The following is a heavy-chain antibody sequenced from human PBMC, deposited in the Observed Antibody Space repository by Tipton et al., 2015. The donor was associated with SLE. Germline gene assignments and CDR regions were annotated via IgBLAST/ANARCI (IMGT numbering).Heavy chain of an antibody. D-gene: IGHD2-2*01. J-gene: IGHJ6*03. CDR1: GGSFSGYH. V-gene: IGHV4-34*09. CDR3: ARGVPTAMWSFFYYLDV. Sequence: TLSLTCAVDGGSFSGYHWTWIRQPPGKGLEWIGEVYHSGITDSNPSLKSRVTISVDTSKNQFSLNLSSVSAADTAVYYCARGVPTAMWSFFYYLDVWGKGTTVTVSS. CDR2: VYHSGIT.